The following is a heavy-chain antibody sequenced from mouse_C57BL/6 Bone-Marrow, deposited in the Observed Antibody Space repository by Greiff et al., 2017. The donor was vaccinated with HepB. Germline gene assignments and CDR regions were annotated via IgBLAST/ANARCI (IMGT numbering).Heavy chain of an antibody. Sequence: QVQLQQSGAELVKPGASVKLSCKASGYTFTSYWMHWVKQRPGRGLEWIGRIDPNSGGTKYNEKFKSKATLTVDKPSSTAYMQLSSLTSEDSAVYYWAREGGIYYYGTGRFAYWGQGTLVTVSA. CDR2: IDPNSGGT. CDR3: AREGGIYYYGTGRFAY. CDR1: GYTFTSYW. D-gene: IGHD1-1*01. V-gene: IGHV1-72*01. J-gene: IGHJ3*01.